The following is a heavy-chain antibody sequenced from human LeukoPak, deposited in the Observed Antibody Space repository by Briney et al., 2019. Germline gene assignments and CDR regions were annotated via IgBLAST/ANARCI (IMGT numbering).Heavy chain of an antibody. V-gene: IGHV1-2*02. D-gene: IGHD3-10*01. CDR3: ARPDQPMVRGVIRPEGDY. CDR1: GYTFTGYY. J-gene: IGHJ4*02. CDR2: INPNSGGT. Sequence: ASVKVSCKASGYTFTGYYMHWVRQAPGQGIEWMGWINPNSGGTNYAQKFQGRVTMTRDTSISTAYMELSRLRSDDTAVYYCARPDQPMVRGVIRPEGDYWGQGTLVTVSS.